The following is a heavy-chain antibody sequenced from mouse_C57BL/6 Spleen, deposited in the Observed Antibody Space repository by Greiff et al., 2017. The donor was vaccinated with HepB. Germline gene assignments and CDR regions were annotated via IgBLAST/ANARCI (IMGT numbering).Heavy chain of an antibody. D-gene: IGHD6-1*01. J-gene: IGHJ2*01. CDR1: GYAFSSSW. Sequence: QVQLKQSGPELVKPGASVTISCKASGYAFSSSWMNWVKQRPGKGLEWIGRIYPGDGDTNYNGKFKGKATLTADKSSSTAYMQLSSLTSEDSAVYFCAGGSFYYWGQGTTLTVSS. V-gene: IGHV1-82*01. CDR2: IYPGDGDT. CDR3: AGGSFYY.